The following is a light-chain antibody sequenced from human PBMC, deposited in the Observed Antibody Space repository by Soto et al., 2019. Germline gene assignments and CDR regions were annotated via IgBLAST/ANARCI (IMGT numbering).Light chain of an antibody. J-gene: IGLJ1*01. CDR2: ANT. CDR1: SSNIGAGYD. V-gene: IGLV1-40*01. CDR3: QSYDSSLSGYV. Sequence: QSALTQPPSVSGSPGQSVTISCTWISSNIGAGYDVHWYQQLPGTAPKLLIYANTNRPSGVPGRFSGSKSGTSASLAITGLQAEDEADYYCQSYDSSLSGYVFGTGTKVTVL.